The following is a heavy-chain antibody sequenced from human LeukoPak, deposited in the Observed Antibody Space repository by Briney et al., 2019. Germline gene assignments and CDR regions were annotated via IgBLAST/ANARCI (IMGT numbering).Heavy chain of an antibody. J-gene: IGHJ4*02. CDR3: AREPDYGDYALDY. V-gene: IGHV3-30*04. D-gene: IGHD4-17*01. CDR1: GFTFSSYA. CDR2: ISYDGSNK. Sequence: GGSLRLSCAASGFTFSSYAMHWVRQAPGKGLEWVAVISYDGSNKYYADSVKGRFTISRDNSKNTLYLQMNGLRAEDTAVYYCAREPDYGDYALDYWGQGTLVTVSS.